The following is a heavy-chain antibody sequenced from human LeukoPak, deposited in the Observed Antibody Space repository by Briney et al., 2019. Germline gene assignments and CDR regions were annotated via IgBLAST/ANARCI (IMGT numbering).Heavy chain of an antibody. V-gene: IGHV1-2*02. CDR1: GYTFTGYY. J-gene: IGHJ4*02. Sequence: ASVKVSCKASGYTFTGYYMHWVRQAPGQGLEWMGWINPNSGGTNFAQKFQGRVTMTRDTSITTAYMELSSLRSEDTAVYYCARDNDSRDPPHFDYWGQGTLVTVSS. CDR2: INPNSGGT. D-gene: IGHD3-16*01. CDR3: ARDNDSRDPPHFDY.